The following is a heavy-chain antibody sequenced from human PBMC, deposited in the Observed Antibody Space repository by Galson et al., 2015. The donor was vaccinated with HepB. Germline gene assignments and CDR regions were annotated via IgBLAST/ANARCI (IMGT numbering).Heavy chain of an antibody. CDR3: ARDVRIAATGTTQPWGMDV. CDR2: IWYDGSNK. V-gene: IGHV3-33*01. Sequence: SLRLSCAATGFSFSTYGMHWVRQAPGKGLEWVAVIWYDGSNKSYGDSVKGRFTISRDNSKNTLFLQMNSLRVEDTAVYYCARDVRIAATGTTQPWGMDVWGQGTTVTVSS. J-gene: IGHJ6*02. D-gene: IGHD6-13*01. CDR1: GFSFSTYG.